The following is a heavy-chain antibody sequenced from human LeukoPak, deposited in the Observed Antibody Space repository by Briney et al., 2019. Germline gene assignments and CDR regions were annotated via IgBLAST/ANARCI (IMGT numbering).Heavy chain of an antibody. CDR3: AGHHPRNTVDF. D-gene: IGHD2/OR15-2a*01. Sequence: SETLSLTWTVAGGSISRYYWGWIRPPPGKGLEWIAYISDIGSINYNPSLKSRVTISLDTSKNQFSLKLSSVTAADTAVYYCAGHHPRNTVDFWGQGTLVTVSS. CDR1: GGSISRYY. V-gene: IGHV4-59*08. J-gene: IGHJ4*02. CDR2: ISDIGSI.